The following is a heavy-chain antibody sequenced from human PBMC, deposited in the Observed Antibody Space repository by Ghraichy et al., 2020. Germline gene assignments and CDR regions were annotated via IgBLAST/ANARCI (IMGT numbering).Heavy chain of an antibody. CDR3: ARGARGGSGSYYGKVDY. D-gene: IGHD3-10*01. CDR1: GGSFSGYY. CDR2: INHSGST. V-gene: IGHV4-34*01. Sequence: SETLSLTCAVYGGSFSGYYWSWIRQPPGKGLEWIGEINHSGSTNYNPSLKSRITISVDTSKNQFSLKLSSVTAADTAVYYCARGARGGSGSYYGKVDYWGQGTLVTVSS. J-gene: IGHJ4*02.